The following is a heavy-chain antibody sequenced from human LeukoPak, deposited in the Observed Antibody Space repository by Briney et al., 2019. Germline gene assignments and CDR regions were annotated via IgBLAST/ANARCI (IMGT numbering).Heavy chain of an antibody. V-gene: IGHV4-38-2*01. J-gene: IGHJ4*02. CDR1: GFTFSDYY. Sequence: GSLRLSCAASGFTFSDYYMSWIRQPPGKGLEWIGSIYYSGSTYYNPFLKSRVTISVDTSKNQFSLKLSSVTAADTAVYYCARLASSYDSSGIFDYWGQGTLVTVSS. CDR3: ARLASSYDSSGIFDY. CDR2: IYYSGST. D-gene: IGHD3-22*01.